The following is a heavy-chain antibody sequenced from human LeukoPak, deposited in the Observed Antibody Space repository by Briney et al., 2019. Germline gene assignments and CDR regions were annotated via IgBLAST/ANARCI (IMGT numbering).Heavy chain of an antibody. CDR2: IYYSGST. J-gene: IGHJ6*03. Sequence: SETLSLTCTVSGGSISSYYWSWIRQPPGKGLEWIGYIYYSGSTNYNPSLKSRVTISVDTSKNQFSLKLSSVTAADTAVYYCARVAIVRGVKDYYMDVRGKGTTVTVSS. D-gene: IGHD3-10*01. CDR3: ARVAIVRGVKDYYMDV. V-gene: IGHV4-59*01. CDR1: GGSISSYY.